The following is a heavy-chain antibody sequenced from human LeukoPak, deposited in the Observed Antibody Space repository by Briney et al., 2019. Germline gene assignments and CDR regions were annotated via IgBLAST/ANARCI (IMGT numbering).Heavy chain of an antibody. V-gene: IGHV3-30-3*01. Sequence: GGSLRLSCAASGFTLSSYAMHWVRQAPGKGLEWVAVISYDGSNKYYADSVKGRFTISRDNSKNTLYLQMNSLRAEDTAVYYCAREWELSFDYWGQGTLVTVSS. CDR2: ISYDGSNK. D-gene: IGHD1-26*01. CDR3: AREWELSFDY. CDR1: GFTLSSYA. J-gene: IGHJ4*02.